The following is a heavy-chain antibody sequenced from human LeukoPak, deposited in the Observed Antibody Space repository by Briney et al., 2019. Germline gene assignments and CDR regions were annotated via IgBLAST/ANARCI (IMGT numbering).Heavy chain of an antibody. CDR2: IYKSGST. V-gene: IGHV4-59*01. Sequence: PSETLSLTCTVSGGSISSFYWSWIRQPPGEGLEWIGYIYKSGSTNYNPSPKSRVTISVDTSKNQFSLELSSVTAADTAVYYCARGTSDTSSWYYWGQGTLVTVSS. D-gene: IGHD6-13*01. J-gene: IGHJ4*02. CDR3: ARGTSDTSSWYY. CDR1: GGSISSFY.